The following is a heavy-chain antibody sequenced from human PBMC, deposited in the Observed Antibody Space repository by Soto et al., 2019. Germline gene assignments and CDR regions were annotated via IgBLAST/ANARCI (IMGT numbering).Heavy chain of an antibody. CDR3: AGVVGATTYYFDY. J-gene: IGHJ4*02. D-gene: IGHD1-26*01. CDR2: IWYDGSNK. V-gene: IGHV3-33*01. CDR1: GFTFSSYG. Sequence: QVQLVESGGGVVQPGRSLRLSCAASGFTFSSYGMHWVRQAPGKGLEWVAVIWYDGSNKYYADSVKGRFTISRDNSKNTLYVQMNSLRAEDTAVYYCAGVVGATTYYFDYWGQGTLVTVSS.